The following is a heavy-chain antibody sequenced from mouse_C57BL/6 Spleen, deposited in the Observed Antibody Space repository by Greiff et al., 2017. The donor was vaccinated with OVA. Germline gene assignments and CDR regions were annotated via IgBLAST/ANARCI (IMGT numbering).Heavy chain of an antibody. V-gene: IGHV5-6*01. CDR2: ISSGGSYT. CDR1: GFTFSSYG. D-gene: IGHD2-5*01. Sequence: EVNVVESGGDLVKPGGSLKLSCAASGFTFSSYGMSWVRQTPDKSLEWVATISSGGSYTYYPDSVKGRFTFSRDNAHNTLYLQLSSLKTEDTAMYYCARQNYSNNDAMDYWGQGTSVTVSS. J-gene: IGHJ4*01. CDR3: ARQNYSNNDAMDY.